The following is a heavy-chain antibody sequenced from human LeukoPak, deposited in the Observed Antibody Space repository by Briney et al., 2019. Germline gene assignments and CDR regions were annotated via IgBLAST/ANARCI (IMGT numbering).Heavy chain of an antibody. V-gene: IGHV3-23*01. CDR3: AKYRANSGWDTFDI. J-gene: IGHJ3*02. Sequence: GGSLRLSCAASGFTFRNYAMSWVRQAPGKGLEWVSAISGSGANTYYADSVKGRFTISRDKYKNTLYLQMDSLRAEDTAVYYCAKYRANSGWDTFDIWGQGTMVTVS. D-gene: IGHD6-19*01. CDR2: ISGSGANT. CDR1: GFTFRNYA.